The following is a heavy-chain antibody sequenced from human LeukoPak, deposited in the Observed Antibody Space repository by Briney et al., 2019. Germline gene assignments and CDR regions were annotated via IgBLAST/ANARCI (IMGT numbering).Heavy chain of an antibody. CDR2: IKQDGSEK. D-gene: IGHD3-3*01. CDR3: ARGITIFGVVTSLYYYYMDV. V-gene: IGHV3-7*01. J-gene: IGHJ6*03. CDR1: GFTFSSYW. Sequence: GGSLRLSCAASGFTFSSYWMSWVRQAPGKGLEWVANIKQDGSEKYYVDSVKGRFTISRDNAKNSLYLQMNSLRAEDTAVYYCARGITIFGVVTSLYYYYMDVWGKGTTVTVSS.